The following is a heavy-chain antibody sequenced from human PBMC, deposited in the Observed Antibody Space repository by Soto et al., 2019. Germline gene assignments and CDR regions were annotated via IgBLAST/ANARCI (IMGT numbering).Heavy chain of an antibody. J-gene: IGHJ3*02. Sequence: SETLSLTCTVSGGPISSYYWSWIRQPAGKGLEWIGRIYTSGSTNYNPSLKSRVTMSVDTSKNQFSPKLSSVTAADTAVYYCARLKLGYDAFDIWGQGTMVTVSS. D-gene: IGHD6-13*01. CDR3: ARLKLGYDAFDI. V-gene: IGHV4-4*07. CDR1: GGPISSYY. CDR2: IYTSGST.